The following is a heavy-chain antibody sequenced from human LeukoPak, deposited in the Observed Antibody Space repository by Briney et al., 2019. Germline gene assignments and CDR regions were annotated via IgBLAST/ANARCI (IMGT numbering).Heavy chain of an antibody. Sequence: SETLSLTCTVSGGSISSYYWSWIRQPAGKGLEWIGRIYTSGSTNYNPSLKSRVTMSVDTSKNQFSLKLSSVTAADTAVYYCARDLREYGSGSFGYNWFDPWGQGTLSPSPQ. CDR3: ARDLREYGSGSFGYNWFDP. CDR1: GGSISSYY. CDR2: IYTSGST. J-gene: IGHJ5*02. D-gene: IGHD3-10*01. V-gene: IGHV4-4*07.